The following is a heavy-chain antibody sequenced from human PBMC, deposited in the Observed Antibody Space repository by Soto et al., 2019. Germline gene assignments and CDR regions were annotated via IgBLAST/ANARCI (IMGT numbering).Heavy chain of an antibody. CDR3: AYGSSSAWIDK. CDR2: VYFSGGNS. CDR1: GDSIRGYHYD. V-gene: IGHV4-39*01. Sequence: NPSETLSLTCSVSGDSIRGYHYDWGWIRQAPGKGLEWVGSVYFSGGNSYYNPSLKSRVTISVDTSYNKFFLRLNSVTAADTAVYFCAYGSSSAWIDKWGQGTLVTVSS. J-gene: IGHJ4*02. D-gene: IGHD6-25*01.